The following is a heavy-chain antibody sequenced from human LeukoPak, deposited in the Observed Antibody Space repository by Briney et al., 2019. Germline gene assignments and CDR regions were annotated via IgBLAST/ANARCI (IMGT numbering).Heavy chain of an antibody. CDR2: ITGSGPYM. J-gene: IGHJ4*02. CDR1: GFTFSSYA. Sequence: PGGSLRLSCAASGFTFSSYAMSWVRQAPGKGLEWVSSITGSGPYMLYADSVKHRFTISRDNTKNLLYLEMNSLRAEDTAVYYCVGGDYWGQGTLVTVSS. V-gene: IGHV3-21*06. CDR3: VGGDY.